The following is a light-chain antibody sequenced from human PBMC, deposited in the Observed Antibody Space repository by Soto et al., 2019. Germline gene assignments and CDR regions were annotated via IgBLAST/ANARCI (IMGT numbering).Light chain of an antibody. CDR3: HHADSFPLIT. J-gene: IGKJ5*01. Sequence: DIQMTQSPSSVSASVGDRVTITCRSSEDISTWLAWYQQKPGKAPKLLIYAASSLQSGVPSRFSGSGSGTDFTLTISSLQSEDFATYYCHHADSFPLITFCQGTRLDI. CDR1: EDISTW. CDR2: AAS. V-gene: IGKV1-12*01.